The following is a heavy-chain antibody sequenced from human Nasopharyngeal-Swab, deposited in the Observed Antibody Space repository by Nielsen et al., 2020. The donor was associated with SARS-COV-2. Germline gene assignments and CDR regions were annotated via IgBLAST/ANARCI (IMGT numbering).Heavy chain of an antibody. CDR1: GGSMSNFH. J-gene: IGHJ4*02. CDR2: VYDSGST. V-gene: IGHV4-59*08. CDR3: ARRLGLRAPFDY. D-gene: IGHD5/OR15-5a*01. Sequence: GSLRLSCTVSGGSMSNFHWSWIRLSPGKGLEWIGYVYDSGSTKYNPSLNSRVTISVDTSKTQFSLKVRPVTAADTAVYFCARRLGLRAPFDYWGQGTLVTVSS.